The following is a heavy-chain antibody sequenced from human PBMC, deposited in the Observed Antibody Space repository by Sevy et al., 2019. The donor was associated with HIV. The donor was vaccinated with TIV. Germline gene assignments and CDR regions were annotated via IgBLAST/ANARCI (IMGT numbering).Heavy chain of an antibody. V-gene: IGHV3-15*01. J-gene: IGHJ4*02. D-gene: IGHD3-22*01. CDR3: ATAPGYYDSAPFDY. CDR1: GFTFNNAW. Sequence: GGSLRLSCAVSGFTFNNAWMNWVRQAPGTGLQWVGLIKSKIDGETTDYAAHVKGIFTISRDDSKNTLFLQMNSLKIEDTAVYYCATAPGYYDSAPFDYWGPGTLVTVSS. CDR2: IKSKIDGETT.